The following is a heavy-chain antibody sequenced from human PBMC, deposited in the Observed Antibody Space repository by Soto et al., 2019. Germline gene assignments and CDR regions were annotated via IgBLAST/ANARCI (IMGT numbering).Heavy chain of an antibody. V-gene: IGHV4-39*01. CDR2: IYYSGST. Sequence: QLQLQESGPGLVKPSETLSLTCTVSGGSISSSSYYWGWIRQPPGKGLEWIGSIYYSGSTYYNPSLKSRVTISVDTSKNQFSLKLSSVTAADTAVYYCARQDIVVVVAATITNYFDYWGQGTLVTVSS. CDR3: ARQDIVVVVAATITNYFDY. D-gene: IGHD2-15*01. J-gene: IGHJ4*02. CDR1: GGSISSSSYY.